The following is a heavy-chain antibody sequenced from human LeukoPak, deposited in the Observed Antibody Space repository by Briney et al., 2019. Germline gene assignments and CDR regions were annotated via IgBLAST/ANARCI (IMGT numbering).Heavy chain of an antibody. CDR3: ARRGAVAGTLDY. Sequence: GGSLRLSCAASGFTFSSYAMSWVRQAPGKGLEWVSGFSDGGGSTLYADSVKGRFTISRDNSKNTLYLQMNSLRPEDTAVYYCARRGAVAGTLDYWGQGTLVTVSS. V-gene: IGHV3-23*01. D-gene: IGHD6-19*01. CDR2: FSDGGGST. CDR1: GFTFSSYA. J-gene: IGHJ4*02.